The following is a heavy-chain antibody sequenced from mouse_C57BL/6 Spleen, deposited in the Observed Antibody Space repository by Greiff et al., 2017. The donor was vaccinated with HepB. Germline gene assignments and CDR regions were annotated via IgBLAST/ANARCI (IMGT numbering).Heavy chain of an antibody. V-gene: IGHV1-31*01. Sequence: VQLKESGPELVKPGASVKISCKASGYSFTGYYMHWVKQSHGNILDWIGYIYPYNGVSSYNQKFKGKATLTVDKSSSTAYMELRSLTSEDSAVYYCARNYYGSSSGYFDYWGQGTTLTVSS. D-gene: IGHD1-1*01. J-gene: IGHJ2*01. CDR3: ARNYYGSSSGYFDY. CDR2: IYPYNGVS. CDR1: GYSFTGYY.